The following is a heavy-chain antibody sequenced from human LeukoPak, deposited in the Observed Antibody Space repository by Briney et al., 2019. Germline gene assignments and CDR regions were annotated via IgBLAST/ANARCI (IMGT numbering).Heavy chain of an antibody. CDR2: IYYSGST. D-gene: IGHD4-11*01. CDR3: ARASVTYYYYYYMDV. CDR1: GGSISSYY. V-gene: IGHV4-59*01. J-gene: IGHJ6*03. Sequence: SETLSLTCTVSGGSISSYYWSWIRQPPGKGLEWIGYIYYSGSTNYNPSLKSRVTISVDTSKNQFSLKLSSVTAADTAVYYCARASVTYYYYYYMDVWGKGTSVTVSS.